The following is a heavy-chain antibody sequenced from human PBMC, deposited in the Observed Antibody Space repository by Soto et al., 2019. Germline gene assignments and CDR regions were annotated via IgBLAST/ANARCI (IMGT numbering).Heavy chain of an antibody. Sequence: SETLSLTPTVSGGSISSSSYYRGWIRQPPGKGLEWIGSFYYTGSTYSGPSLRSRVTISVDTSKNQFSLKLSSVTAADTAVYYCARLGSRSGYYYYYAMDVWGQGTTVTVSS. CDR1: GGSISSSSYY. J-gene: IGHJ6*02. V-gene: IGHV4-39*01. CDR2: FYYTGST. D-gene: IGHD7-27*01. CDR3: ARLGSRSGYYYYYAMDV.